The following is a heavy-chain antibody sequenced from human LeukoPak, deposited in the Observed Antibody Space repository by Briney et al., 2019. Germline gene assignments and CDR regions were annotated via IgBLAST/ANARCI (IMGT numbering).Heavy chain of an antibody. CDR2: ISYDGSNK. V-gene: IGHV3-30*18. D-gene: IGHD3-10*01. CDR3: AKAHGLGTYRFSDY. Sequence: GGSLRLSCAASGFTFSSYVMHWVRQAPGKGREWVAVISYDGSNKYYADSVKGRVTISRDNSKNTLYLQMNSLRAEDTAVYYCAKAHGLGTYRFSDYWGQGTLVTVSS. CDR1: GFTFSSYV. J-gene: IGHJ4*02.